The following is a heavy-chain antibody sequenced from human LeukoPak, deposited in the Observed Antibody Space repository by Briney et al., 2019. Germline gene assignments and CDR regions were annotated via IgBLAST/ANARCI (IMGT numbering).Heavy chain of an antibody. D-gene: IGHD6-19*01. Sequence: SGGSLRLSRSAPGFTFSSYAMHWVRQAPGKGLEYVSAISSNGGSTYYADSVKGRFTISRDNSKNTLYLQMSSLRAEDTAVYYCVKDRPYSSGWYGEFFDYWGQGTLVTVSS. CDR2: ISSNGGST. CDR1: GFTFSSYA. CDR3: VKDRPYSSGWYGEFFDY. J-gene: IGHJ4*02. V-gene: IGHV3-64D*06.